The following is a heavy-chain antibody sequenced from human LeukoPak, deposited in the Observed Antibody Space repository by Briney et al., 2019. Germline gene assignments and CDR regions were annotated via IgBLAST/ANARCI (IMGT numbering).Heavy chain of an antibody. D-gene: IGHD3-9*01. CDR2: ISAYNGNT. CDR1: GYTFTSYG. V-gene: IGHV1-18*01. CDR3: ARIGNWDTLTGGGRSYGMDV. Sequence: ASVKVSCKASGYTFTSYGISWVRQAPGQGLEWMGWISAYNGNTNYAQKLQGRVTMTTDTSTSTAYMELRSLRSDDTAVYYCARIGNWDTLTGGGRSYGMDVWGQGTTVTVSS. J-gene: IGHJ6*02.